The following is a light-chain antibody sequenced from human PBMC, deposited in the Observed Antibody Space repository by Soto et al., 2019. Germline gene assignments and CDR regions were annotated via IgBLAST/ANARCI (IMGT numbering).Light chain of an antibody. J-gene: IGKJ4*02. CDR2: DAS. CDR1: QSINRR. Sequence: EIVLTQSPVTLSVSPGERATLSCRASQSINRRVAWYQQKPGQAPRLLISDASIRSTGIPARFSGSGSGTEFTLTASSLQSEDLAFYSCKQYDSWSQFPFGGGTKVEIK. CDR3: KQYDSWSQFP. V-gene: IGKV3-15*01.